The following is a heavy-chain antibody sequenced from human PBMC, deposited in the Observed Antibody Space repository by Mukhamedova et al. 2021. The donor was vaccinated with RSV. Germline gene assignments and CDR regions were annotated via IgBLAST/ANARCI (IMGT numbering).Heavy chain of an antibody. V-gene: IGHV3-30*01. CDR2: VSYDGRSE. D-gene: IGHD3-3*01. CDR3: ASYFCSDPDCSLGVSDY. J-gene: IGHJ4*02. Sequence: APGKGLEWVARVSYDGRSEHYSDAVKGRFTISRDNSKNTLYLQMNSLTNADTALYYCASYFCSDPDCSLGVSDYWGQGTLVTVSS.